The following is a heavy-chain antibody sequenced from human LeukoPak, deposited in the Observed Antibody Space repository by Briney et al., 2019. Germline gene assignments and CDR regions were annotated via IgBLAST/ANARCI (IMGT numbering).Heavy chain of an antibody. CDR2: MNTKGGNT. J-gene: IGHJ4*02. Sequence: ASVKVSCKASGYTFTSYDINWVRQVTGQGLEWKGWMNTKGGNTGYAQKFQGRVTMTRNSSMSTAYMELNSLRSEDTAVYYCARVPYDYVWGSYRYTLDYWGQGTLVTVSS. V-gene: IGHV1-8*01. CDR1: GYTFTSYD. D-gene: IGHD3-16*02. CDR3: ARVPYDYVWGSYRYTLDY.